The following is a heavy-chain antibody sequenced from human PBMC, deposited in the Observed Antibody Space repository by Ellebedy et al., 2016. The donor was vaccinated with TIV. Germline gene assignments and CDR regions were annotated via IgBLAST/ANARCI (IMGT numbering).Heavy chain of an antibody. J-gene: IGHJ6*02. CDR1: GFTFSSYS. V-gene: IGHV3-48*01. CDR3: AREGVGYYYGMDV. CDR2: ISSSSSTI. D-gene: IGHD1-26*01. Sequence: GESLKISCAASGFTFSSYSMNWVRQAPGKGLEWVSYISSSSSTIYYADSVKGRFTISRDNAKNSLYLQMNSLRAEDTAVYYCAREGVGYYYGMDVWGQGTTVTVSS.